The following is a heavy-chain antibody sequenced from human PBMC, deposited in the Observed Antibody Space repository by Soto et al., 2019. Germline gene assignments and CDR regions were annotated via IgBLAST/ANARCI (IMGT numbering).Heavy chain of an antibody. CDR2: INHSGST. CDR1: GGSFSGYY. D-gene: IGHD3-10*01. V-gene: IGHV4-34*01. Sequence: PSETLSLTCAVYGGSFSGYYWSWIRQPPGKGLEWIGEINHSGSTNYNPSLKSRVTISVDTSKNQFSLKLSSVTAADTAVYYCARGYYGSGSYSSYYGMDVWGQGTTVTVSS. J-gene: IGHJ6*02. CDR3: ARGYYGSGSYSSYYGMDV.